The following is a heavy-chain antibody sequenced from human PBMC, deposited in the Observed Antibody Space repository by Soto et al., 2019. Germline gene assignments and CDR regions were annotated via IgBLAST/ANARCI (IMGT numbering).Heavy chain of an antibody. CDR3: ARDRYYGSIFAFDI. CDR2: IIPIFGTA. Sequence: SVKVSCKASGGTFSSYAISWVRQAPGQGLEWMGGIIPIFGTANYAQKFQGRVTITADESTSTAYMELSSLRSEDTAVYYCARDRYYGSIFAFDIWGQGTMVTVSS. CDR1: GGTFSSYA. V-gene: IGHV1-69*13. J-gene: IGHJ3*02. D-gene: IGHD3-10*01.